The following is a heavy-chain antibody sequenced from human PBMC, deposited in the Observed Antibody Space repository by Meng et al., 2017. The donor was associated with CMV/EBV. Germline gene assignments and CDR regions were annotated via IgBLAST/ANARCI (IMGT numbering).Heavy chain of an antibody. Sequence: GESLKISCAASGFIFNSHNMNWVRQAPGKGLEWVSSISSSSSYIYYADSVKGRFTISRDNAKNSLHLQMNSLRAEDTAVYFCARSGVFGCSSTSCYDVDAFDIWGQGTMVTVSS. CDR3: ARSGVFGCSSTSCYDVDAFDI. CDR2: ISSSSSYI. J-gene: IGHJ3*02. CDR1: GFIFNSHN. D-gene: IGHD2-2*01. V-gene: IGHV3-21*06.